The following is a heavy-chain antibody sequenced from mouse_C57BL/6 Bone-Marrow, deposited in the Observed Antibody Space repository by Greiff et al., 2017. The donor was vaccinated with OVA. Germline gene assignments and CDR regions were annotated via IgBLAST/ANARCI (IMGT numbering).Heavy chain of an antibody. Sequence: EVQVVESGPELVKPGASVKISCKASGYSFTDYNMNWVKQSNGKSLEWIGVINPNYGTTSYNQKFKGKATLTVDQSSSTAYMQLNSLTSEDSAVYYCARGTFFTTVVATGYFDVWGTGTTVTVSS. V-gene: IGHV1-39*01. CDR1: GYSFTDYN. J-gene: IGHJ1*03. CDR3: ARGTFFTTVVATGYFDV. D-gene: IGHD1-1*01. CDR2: INPNYGTT.